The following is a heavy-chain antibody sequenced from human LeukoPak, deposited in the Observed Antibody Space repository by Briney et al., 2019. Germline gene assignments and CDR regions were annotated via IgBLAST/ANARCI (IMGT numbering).Heavy chain of an antibody. Sequence: PGGSLRLSCAASGFTFSSFAMSWVRQAPGKGLEWVSAISGSGGSTYYADSVKGRFTISRDNSKNTLYLQMNSLRAEDTAVYYCAKVSDYDFWSGYCSYWGQGTLVTVSS. V-gene: IGHV3-23*01. CDR2: ISGSGGST. CDR3: AKVSDYDFWSGYCSY. J-gene: IGHJ4*02. D-gene: IGHD3-3*01. CDR1: GFTFSSFA.